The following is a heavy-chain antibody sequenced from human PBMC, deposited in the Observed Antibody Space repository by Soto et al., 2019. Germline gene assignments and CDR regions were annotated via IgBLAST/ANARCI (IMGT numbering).Heavy chain of an antibody. CDR3: ARASYHCSGGSCYLFDY. CDR2: IYYSGST. D-gene: IGHD2-15*01. Sequence: SETLSLTCTVSGGSISSDGYYWSWIRQHPGKGLEWIGYIYYSGSTYYNPSLKSRVTISVDTSKSQFSLKLSSVTAADTAVYYCARASYHCSGGSCYLFDYWGQGTLVTVSS. V-gene: IGHV4-31*03. CDR1: GGSISSDGYY. J-gene: IGHJ4*02.